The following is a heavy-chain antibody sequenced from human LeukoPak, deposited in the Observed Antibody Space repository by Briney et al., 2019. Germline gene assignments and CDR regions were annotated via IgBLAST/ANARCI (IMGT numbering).Heavy chain of an antibody. J-gene: IGHJ5*02. CDR2: IIPIFGIA. V-gene: IGHV1-69*04. D-gene: IGHD3-9*01. CDR1: GGTFSSYA. Sequence: SVKVSCKASGGTFSSYAISWVRQAPGQGLEWMGRIIPIFGIANYAQKFQGRVTITADKSTSTAYMELSSLRSEDTAVYYCAREDILTGYINWFDPWGQGTLVTVSS. CDR3: AREDILTGYINWFDP.